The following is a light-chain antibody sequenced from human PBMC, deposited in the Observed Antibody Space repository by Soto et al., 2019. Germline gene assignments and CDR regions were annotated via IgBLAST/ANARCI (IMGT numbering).Light chain of an antibody. CDR1: NIGSKS. V-gene: IGLV3-21*04. J-gene: IGLJ2*01. CDR3: QVWDSSSDHRDVV. Sequence: SYELTQPPSVSVAPGKTARITWGGNNIGSKSVHWYQQKPGQAPVLVIYYDSDRPSGIPERFSGSNSGNTATLTISRVEAGDEADYYCQVWDSSSDHRDVVFGGGTKLTVL. CDR2: YDS.